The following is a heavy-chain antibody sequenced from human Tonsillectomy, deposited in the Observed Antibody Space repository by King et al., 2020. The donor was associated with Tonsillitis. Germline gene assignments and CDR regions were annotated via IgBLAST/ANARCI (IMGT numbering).Heavy chain of an antibody. J-gene: IGHJ4*02. Sequence: VQLVESGGDVVQPGGSLRLSCAASGFRFSNSGMHWVRQAPGKGLEWVAFIRSDGSNQYYGDFVKGRFTISQDNSKNKLSLQMNRLETEDTAVYYGTKDMIGSYGDGYLEYWGQGTLVTVSS. CDR1: GFRFSNSG. V-gene: IGHV3-30*02. CDR2: IRSDGSNQ. CDR3: TKDMIGSYGDGYLEY. D-gene: IGHD6-19*01.